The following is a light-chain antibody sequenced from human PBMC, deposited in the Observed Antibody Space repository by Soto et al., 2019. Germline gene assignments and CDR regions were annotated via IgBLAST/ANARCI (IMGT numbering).Light chain of an antibody. V-gene: IGKV3-20*01. CDR2: GAS. J-gene: IGKJ3*01. CDR3: RHHGSSARTFT. CDR1: QSVTSRY. Sequence: EIVLTQSPGTLSLSPGERATLTCRASQSVTSRYLAWYQQKPGQAPRLLIYGASIRASGISDRFSGGGSRTDFTLTSSSLEAEDFAVYCCRHHGSSARTFTVGPGTKLDI.